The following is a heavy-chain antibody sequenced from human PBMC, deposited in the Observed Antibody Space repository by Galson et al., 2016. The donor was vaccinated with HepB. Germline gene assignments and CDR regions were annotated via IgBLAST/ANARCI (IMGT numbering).Heavy chain of an antibody. CDR3: ARDEYSSSWFPDY. V-gene: IGHV3-74*01. CDR2: INSDGSST. D-gene: IGHD6-13*01. J-gene: IGHJ4*02. Sequence: SLRLSCAASGFTFSSYWMHWVRQAPGKGLVWVSRINSDGSSTSYADSVKGRFTISRDNAKNTLYLQMNSLRAEDTAVYYCARDEYSSSWFPDYWGQGTLVTVSS. CDR1: GFTFSSYW.